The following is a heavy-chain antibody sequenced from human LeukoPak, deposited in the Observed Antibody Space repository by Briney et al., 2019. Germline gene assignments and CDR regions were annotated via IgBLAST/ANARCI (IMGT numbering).Heavy chain of an antibody. J-gene: IGHJ4*02. CDR3: ATLDWCHKYLVACGSSEY. Sequence: PGRSLRLSCAASGFTFSSYGMHWVRQAPGKGLESVAVISVNGRDKYYANSVKGRFSISRDNSKNTFSLQMNSLRVEDSASYYCATLDWCHKYLVACGSSEYWGQGTLVTVSS. CDR2: ISVNGRDK. CDR1: GFTFSSYG. D-gene: IGHD2-21*01. V-gene: IGHV3-30*06.